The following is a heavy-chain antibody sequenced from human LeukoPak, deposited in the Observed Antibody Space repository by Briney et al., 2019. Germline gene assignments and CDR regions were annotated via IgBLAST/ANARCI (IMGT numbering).Heavy chain of an antibody. CDR3: ARDDSSGYYSLFDY. D-gene: IGHD3-22*01. J-gene: IGHJ4*02. CDR2: IYTSGST. CDR1: GGSISSYY. Sequence: SETLSLTCTVSGGSISSYYWSWIRQPAGKGLEWIGRIYTSGSTNYNPSLKSRVTMSVDTSKNQFSLKLSSVTAADTAVYYCARDDSSGYYSLFDYWGQGTLVTVSS. V-gene: IGHV4-4*07.